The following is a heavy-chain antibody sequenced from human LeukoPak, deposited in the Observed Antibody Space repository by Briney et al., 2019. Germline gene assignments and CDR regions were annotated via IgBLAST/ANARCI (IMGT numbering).Heavy chain of an antibody. V-gene: IGHV4-59*12. CDR1: GGSISSYY. CDR2: IYHSGST. CDR3: ARDELPRMGPGGEGY. Sequence: SETLSLTCTVYGGSISSYYWSWIRQPPGKGREWLGYIYHSGSTYYNPSIKSRVTISVDRSKNKFSLKLSSVTAADTAVYYCARDELPRMGPGGEGYWGQGTLVTVSS. D-gene: IGHD1-26*01. J-gene: IGHJ4*02.